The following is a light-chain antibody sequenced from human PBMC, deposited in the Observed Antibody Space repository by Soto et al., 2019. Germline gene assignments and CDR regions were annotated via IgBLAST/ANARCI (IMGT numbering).Light chain of an antibody. V-gene: IGLV2-14*01. CDR1: SSDVGNYNY. Sequence: QSVLTQSASVSGSPGQSITISCTGTSSDVGNYNYVSWYQQHPGEVPKLIIFNVNNRPSGVSNRFSGSKSGNTASLTISGLQAEDEADYYSSSFTSSTTYVFRTGTKVTVL. CDR3: SSFTSSTTYV. CDR2: NVN. J-gene: IGLJ1*01.